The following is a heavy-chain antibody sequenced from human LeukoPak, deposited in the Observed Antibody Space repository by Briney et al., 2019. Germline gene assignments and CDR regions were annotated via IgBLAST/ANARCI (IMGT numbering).Heavy chain of an antibody. CDR3: ARAYPPPAAGFDY. CDR1: GFTVSSNY. J-gene: IGHJ4*02. V-gene: IGHV3-53*01. CDR2: IYSGGDT. Sequence: PGGSLRLSCAASGFTVSSNYMNWVRQAPGKGLEWVSIIYSGGDTYYADSVKGRFTISRDNSKNTLYLQMNSLRAEDTAVYYCARAYPPPAAGFDYWGQGTLVTVSS. D-gene: IGHD6-13*01.